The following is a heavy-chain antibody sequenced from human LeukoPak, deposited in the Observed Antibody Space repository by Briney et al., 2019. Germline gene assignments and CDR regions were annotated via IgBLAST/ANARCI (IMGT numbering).Heavy chain of an antibody. V-gene: IGHV4-30-2*01. J-gene: IGHJ4*02. CDR2: IYHSGST. CDR3: ASFHPMVRVFDY. CDR1: GGSISSGGYS. Sequence: PSQTLSLTRAVSGGSISSGGYSWSWIRQPPGKGLEWIGYIYHSGSTYYNPSLKSRVTISVDRSKNQFSLKLSSVTAADTAVYYCASFHPMVRVFDYWGQGTLVTVSS. D-gene: IGHD3-10*01.